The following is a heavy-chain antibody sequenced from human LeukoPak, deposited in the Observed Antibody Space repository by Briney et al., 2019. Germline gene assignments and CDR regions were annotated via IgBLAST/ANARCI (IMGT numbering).Heavy chain of an antibody. CDR1: GFTFSSYA. V-gene: IGHV3-23*01. J-gene: IGHJ4*02. CDR2: IRASGGTA. Sequence: GGSLRLSCSASGFTFSSYAMSWVRQAPGKGLEWVSAIRASGGTAYYADSVKGRFTISGDNSKNTLYLQMNSLRAEDTAVYYCARQQAGGYYGHWGQGTLVTVSS. D-gene: IGHD3-10*01. CDR3: ARQQAGGYYGH.